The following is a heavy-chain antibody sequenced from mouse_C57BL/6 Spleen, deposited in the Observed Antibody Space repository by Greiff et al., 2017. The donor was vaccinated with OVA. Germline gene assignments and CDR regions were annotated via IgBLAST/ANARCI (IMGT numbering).Heavy chain of an antibody. CDR1: GYTFTSYW. Sequence: QVQLQQPGAELVMPGASVKLSCKASGYTFTSYWMHWVKQRPGQGLEWIGEIDPSDSYTNYNQKFKGKSTLTVDKSSSTAYMQLSILPSEDSAVYYWARGRCDDEGVVVWYFEVRGTWTTVTVSS. D-gene: IGHD2-12*01. V-gene: IGHV1-69*01. J-gene: IGHJ1*03. CDR2: IDPSDSYT. CDR3: ARGRCDDEGVVVWYFEV.